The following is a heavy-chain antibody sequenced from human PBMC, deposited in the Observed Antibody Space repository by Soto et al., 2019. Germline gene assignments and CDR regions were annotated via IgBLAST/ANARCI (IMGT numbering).Heavy chain of an antibody. D-gene: IGHD1-26*01. CDR3: ARTSGRYYGMDV. V-gene: IGHV6-1*01. CDR1: GDSVSSNSAA. CDR2: TYYRSKWYN. J-gene: IGHJ6*02. Sequence: QVQLQQSGPGLVKPSQTLSLTCAISGDSVSSNSAAWNWIRQSPSRGLEWLGRTYYRSKWYNDYAVSVKSRXXIXPXKSKNQFSLQLNSVTPEDTAVYYCARTSGRYYGMDVWGQGTTVTVSS.